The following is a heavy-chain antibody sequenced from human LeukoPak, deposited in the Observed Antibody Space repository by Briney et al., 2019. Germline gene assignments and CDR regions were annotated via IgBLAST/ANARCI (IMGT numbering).Heavy chain of an antibody. V-gene: IGHV3-21*01. CDR1: GFTFSSYS. Sequence: GGSPRLSCAASGFTFSSYSMNWVRQAPGKGLEWVSSISSSSSYIYYADSVKGRFTISRDNAKNSLYLQMNSLRAEDTAVFYCARLHDFGAFDIWGQGTMVTVSS. J-gene: IGHJ3*02. D-gene: IGHD4-17*01. CDR3: ARLHDFGAFDI. CDR2: ISSSSSYI.